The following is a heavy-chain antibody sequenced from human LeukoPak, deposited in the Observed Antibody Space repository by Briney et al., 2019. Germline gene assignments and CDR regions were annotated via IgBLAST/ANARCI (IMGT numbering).Heavy chain of an antibody. J-gene: IGHJ4*02. Sequence: GASVNVSFKASAYTFTVYYMHWVRQAHGQGLEWMGLINANTGETNSAQKFQGRVTMTRDTTINTAYMELTRLTSDDTAVYYCASYPRYSSTPPFDYWGQGTLVTVSS. CDR1: AYTFTVYY. V-gene: IGHV1-2*02. CDR3: ASYPRYSSTPPFDY. CDR2: INANTGET. D-gene: IGHD2-2*01.